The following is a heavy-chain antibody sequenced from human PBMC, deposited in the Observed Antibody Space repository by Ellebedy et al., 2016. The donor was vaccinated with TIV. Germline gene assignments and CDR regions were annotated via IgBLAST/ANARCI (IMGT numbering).Heavy chain of an antibody. CDR3: ARHELGSNAAFDY. CDR1: GYSFTLFW. J-gene: IGHJ4*02. Sequence: GESLKISXMGYGYSFTLFWISWVRQMPGKGLEWMGRIDPSDPSGPYTTYSPSFQGHVTISFDNSITTAYLQWSSLEASDTAMYYCARHELGSNAAFDYWGQGTLVTVSS. D-gene: IGHD7-27*01. V-gene: IGHV5-10-1*01. CDR2: IDPSDPSGPYT.